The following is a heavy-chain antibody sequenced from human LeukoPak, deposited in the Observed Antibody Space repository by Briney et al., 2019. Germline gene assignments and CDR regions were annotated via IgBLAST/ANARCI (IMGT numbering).Heavy chain of an antibody. CDR3: AIWGADQNY. V-gene: IGHV3-7*02. J-gene: IGHJ4*02. CDR2: INPDGGEE. CDR1: GSTFGNYA. Sequence: GGSLRLSCAASGSTFGNYAMSWVRQAPGKGLEWVANINPDGGEERYVDSVKGRFVISRDNAKNSLYLQMNSLRAEDTAVYYCAIWGADQNYWGQGTLVTVSS. D-gene: IGHD3-16*01.